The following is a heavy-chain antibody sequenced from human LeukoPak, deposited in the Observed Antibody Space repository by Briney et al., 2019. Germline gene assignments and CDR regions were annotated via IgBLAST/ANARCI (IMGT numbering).Heavy chain of an antibody. J-gene: IGHJ3*02. D-gene: IGHD1-14*01. CDR2: IIPMIGTA. CDR3: AKGATVGKEALHI. Sequence: ASVKVSCKASGGIFSNQAITWVRQAPGQGLEWMGRIIPMIGTAKSAQRFQGRVTFTADTSTNTAYMELSSLTSEDTAFYCAKGATVGKEALHIWGQGTLVTVSS. CDR1: GGIFSNQA. V-gene: IGHV1-69*04.